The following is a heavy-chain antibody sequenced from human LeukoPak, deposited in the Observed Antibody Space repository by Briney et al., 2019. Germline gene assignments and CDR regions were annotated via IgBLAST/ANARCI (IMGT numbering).Heavy chain of an antibody. J-gene: IGHJ4*02. CDR1: GGSISSTPCY. V-gene: IGHV4-39*01. CDR3: ASQAPGGNSFNQDF. Sequence: PSETLSLTCSVAGGSISSTPCYWGWIRQPPGKGLEWIGSLHYRGSTHYNPSLKTRVTISVDTSENQFSLKLSSVTAADTAVYYCASQAPGGNSFNQDFWGQGTLVTVSS. D-gene: IGHD4-23*01. CDR2: LHYRGST.